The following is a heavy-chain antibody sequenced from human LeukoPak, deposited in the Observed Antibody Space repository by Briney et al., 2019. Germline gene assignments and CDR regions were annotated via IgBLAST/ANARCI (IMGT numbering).Heavy chain of an antibody. V-gene: IGHV3-74*01. D-gene: IGHD2-2*01. J-gene: IGHJ4*02. Sequence: PGRSLRLSCTASGFTFSNSGIHSGRQAPGNWLGLVSRVRRDRTNTNYADSVQGRFTISRDNSTNTLYLQMHNPRADETAVYYCSNLKSVDGTYYFDFWGQGQVVTVSS. CDR2: VRRDRTNT. CDR3: SNLKSVDGTYYFDF. CDR1: GFTFSNSG.